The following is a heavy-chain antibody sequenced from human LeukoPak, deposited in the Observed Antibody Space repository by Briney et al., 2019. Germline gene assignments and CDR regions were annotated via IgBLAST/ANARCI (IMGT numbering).Heavy chain of an antibody. CDR2: IYSGGST. CDR1: GFTVSSNY. Sequence: PGGSLRLSCAASGFTVSSNYMSWVRQAPGKGLEWVSVIYSGGSTYYADSVKGRFTISRDNSKNTPYLQMNSLRAEDTAVYYCAREGYGDLANYWGQGTLVTVSS. D-gene: IGHD4-17*01. CDR3: AREGYGDLANY. V-gene: IGHV3-53*01. J-gene: IGHJ4*02.